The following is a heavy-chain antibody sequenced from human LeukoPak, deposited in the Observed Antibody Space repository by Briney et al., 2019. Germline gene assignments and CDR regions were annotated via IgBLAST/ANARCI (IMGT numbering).Heavy chain of an antibody. CDR2: IGTAGDT. J-gene: IGHJ4*02. D-gene: IGHD3-10*01. V-gene: IGHV3-13*01. CDR3: ARGGGYGSGRRIDY. Sequence: PGGSLRLSCAASGFTFSSYDMHWVRQATGKGPEWVSAIGTAGDTYYPGSVKGRFTISRENAKNSLYLQMNSLRAGDTAVYYCARGGGYGSGRRIDYWGQGTLVTVSS. CDR1: GFTFSSYD.